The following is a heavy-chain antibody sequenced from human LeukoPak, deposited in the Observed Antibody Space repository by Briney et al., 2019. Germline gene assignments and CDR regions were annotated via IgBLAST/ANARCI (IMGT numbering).Heavy chain of an antibody. D-gene: IGHD3-22*01. J-gene: IGHJ5*02. CDR1: GFTFSSYA. CDR2: ISGSGGST. CDR3: AKQPYYYDSSGLNWFDP. V-gene: IGHV3-23*01. Sequence: PGGSLRLSCAASGFTFSSYAMSWVRQAPGKGLEWVSAISGSGGSTYYADSVKGRFTISRDNSKNTLYLQMNSLRAEDTAVYYCAKQPYYYDSSGLNWFDPWGQGTLVTVSS.